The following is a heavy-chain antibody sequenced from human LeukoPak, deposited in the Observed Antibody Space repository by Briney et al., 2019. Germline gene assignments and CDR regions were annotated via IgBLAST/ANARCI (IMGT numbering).Heavy chain of an antibody. Sequence: GGSLRLSCAAPGFTFSSYDMHWVRQATGKGLEWVSAIGTAGDTYYPGSVKGRFTISRENAKNSLYLQMNSLRAGDTAVYYCARARWIAVAGEYYFDYWGQGTLVTVSS. V-gene: IGHV3-13*01. CDR2: IGTAGDT. CDR1: GFTFSSYD. CDR3: ARARWIAVAGEYYFDY. J-gene: IGHJ4*02. D-gene: IGHD6-19*01.